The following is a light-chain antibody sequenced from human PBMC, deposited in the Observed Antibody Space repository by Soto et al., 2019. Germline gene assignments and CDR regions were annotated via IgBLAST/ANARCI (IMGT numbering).Light chain of an antibody. CDR1: SSDVGGYEY. CDR2: DVT. J-gene: IGLJ1*01. Sequence: QSALSQPASVSGSPGQSITISCTGTSSDVGGYEYVSWYQHQPGKAPKLIIYDVTNRPSGVSNRFSGSKSGNTASLTISGIQTEDEADYYCGSITRSSTSVFGTGTKLTVL. V-gene: IGLV2-14*01. CDR3: GSITRSSTSV.